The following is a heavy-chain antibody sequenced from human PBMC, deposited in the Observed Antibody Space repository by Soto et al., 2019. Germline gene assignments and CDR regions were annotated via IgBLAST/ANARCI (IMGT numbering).Heavy chain of an antibody. V-gene: IGHV4-59*05. J-gene: IGHJ4*02. CDR2: IYYSGST. D-gene: IGHD3-3*01. CDR3: ASRHDFWSGYYSY. CDR1: GGSISSYY. Sequence: SETLSLTCAVYGGSISSYYWSWIRQPPGKGLEWIGSIYYSGSTYYNPSLKSRVTITVDTSKNQFSLKLSSVTAADTAVYYCASRHDFWSGYYSYWGQGTLVTVSS.